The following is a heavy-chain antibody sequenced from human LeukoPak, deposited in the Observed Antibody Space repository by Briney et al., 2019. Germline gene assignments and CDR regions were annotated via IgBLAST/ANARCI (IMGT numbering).Heavy chain of an antibody. CDR2: IYHSGST. V-gene: IGHV4-30-2*01. CDR1: GVSISSGGYY. J-gene: IGHJ5*02. CDR3: ARERAITGTGIDP. Sequence: PSQTLSLTCTVSGVSISSGGYYWSWIRQPPGKGLEWIGYIYHSGSTYYNPSLKSRVTISVDRSKNQFSLKLSSVTAADTAVYYCARERAITGTGIDPWGQGTLVTVSS. D-gene: IGHD1-7*01.